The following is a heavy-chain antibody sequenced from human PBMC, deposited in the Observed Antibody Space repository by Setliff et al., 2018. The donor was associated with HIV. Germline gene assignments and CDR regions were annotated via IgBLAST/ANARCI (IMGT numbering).Heavy chain of an antibody. CDR2: VSDSGTFK. V-gene: IGHV3-11*06. D-gene: IGHD3-9*01. Sequence: GGSLRLSCVTSGFIFSDYYMSWVRQAPGKGLEWLSYVSDSGTFKQYADSVEGRFTISRDNAKNSMFLQMNSLRAEDTAVYYCAKDPERDWFASYYMDVWGKGTTVTVS. CDR3: AKDPERDWFASYYMDV. J-gene: IGHJ6*03. CDR1: GFIFSDYY.